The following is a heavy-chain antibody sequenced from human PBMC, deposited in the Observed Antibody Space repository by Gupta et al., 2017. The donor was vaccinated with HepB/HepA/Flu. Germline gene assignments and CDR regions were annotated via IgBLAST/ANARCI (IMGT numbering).Heavy chain of an antibody. J-gene: IGHJ3*02. D-gene: IGHD3-22*01. CDR2: IYYSGST. Sequence: QVQLQESGPGLVKPSQTLSLTCTVSGGSISSGDYYWSWIRQPPGKGLEWIGYIYYSGSTYYNPSLKSRVTISVDTSKNQFSLKLSSVTAADTAVYYCASETYYYDSSGPGSPPRTAAFDIWGQGTMVTVSS. V-gene: IGHV4-30-4*01. CDR3: ASETYYYDSSGPGSPPRTAAFDI. CDR1: GGSISSGDYY.